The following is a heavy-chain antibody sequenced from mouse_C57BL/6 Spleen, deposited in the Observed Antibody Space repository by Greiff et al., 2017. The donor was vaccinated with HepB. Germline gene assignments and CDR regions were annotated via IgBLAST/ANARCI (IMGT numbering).Heavy chain of an antibody. Sequence: EVQRVESGEGLVKPGGSLKLSCAASGFTFSSYAMSWVRQTPEKRLEWVAYISSGGDYIYYADTVKGRFTISRDNARNTLYLQMSSLKSEDTAMYYCTREGRDSYYFDYWGQGTTLTVSS. V-gene: IGHV5-9-1*02. CDR1: GFTFSSYA. D-gene: IGHD3-3*01. CDR3: TREGRDSYYFDY. CDR2: ISSGGDYI. J-gene: IGHJ2*01.